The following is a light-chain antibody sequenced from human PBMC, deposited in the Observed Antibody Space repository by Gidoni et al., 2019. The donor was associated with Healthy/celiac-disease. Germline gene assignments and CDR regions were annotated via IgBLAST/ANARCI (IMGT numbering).Light chain of an antibody. Sequence: DIQMTPSPSSLSASVGDRVTITCRASQSISSYLNWYQQKPGKAPKLLIYAASSLQSGVPSRFSGSGSGTDFTLTISSLQPEDFATYYCQQSYSTPPDFGGGTKVEIK. CDR2: AAS. J-gene: IGKJ4*01. CDR1: QSISSY. CDR3: QQSYSTPPD. V-gene: IGKV1-39*01.